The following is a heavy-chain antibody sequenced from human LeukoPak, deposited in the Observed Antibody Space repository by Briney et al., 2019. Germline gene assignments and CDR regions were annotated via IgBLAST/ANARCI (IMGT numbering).Heavy chain of an antibody. CDR3: AKNRAHFDWVGHDAFDI. J-gene: IGHJ3*02. CDR1: GFTFSTYA. Sequence: PGGSLRLSCSASGFTFSTYALQWVRQAPGKGLEYVSGIGSNGVSTYYADSVKGRFTISRDNSNNTLYLQMSSLRAEDTAVYFCAKNRAHFDWVGHDAFDIWGQGTMVTVSS. V-gene: IGHV3-64D*06. CDR2: IGSNGVST. D-gene: IGHD3-9*01.